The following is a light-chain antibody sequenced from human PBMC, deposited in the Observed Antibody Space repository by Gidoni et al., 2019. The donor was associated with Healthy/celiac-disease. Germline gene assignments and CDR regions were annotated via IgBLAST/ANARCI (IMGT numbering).Light chain of an antibody. V-gene: IGKV1-5*03. CDR3: QQYNSYSGWT. CDR2: KAS. J-gene: IGKJ1*01. CDR1: QSISSW. Sequence: DIQMTQSPSTLSASVGDRVTITCRASQSISSWVAWYQQKPGKAPKLMIYKASSLESGVPSRFSGSGSGTEFTLTISSLQPDDFATYYCQQYNSYSGWTCGQGTKVEIK.